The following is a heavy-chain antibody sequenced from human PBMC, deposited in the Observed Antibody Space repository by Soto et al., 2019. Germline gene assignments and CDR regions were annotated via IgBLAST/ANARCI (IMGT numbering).Heavy chain of an antibody. Sequence: SETLSLTCTVSGGSISSYYWSWIRQPPGKGLEWIGYIYYSGSTYYNPSLKSRVTISVDTSKNQFSLKLSSVTAADTAVYYCARPTRQWLGLRYYYGMDVWGQGTTVTVSS. D-gene: IGHD6-19*01. V-gene: IGHV4-59*12. CDR3: ARPTRQWLGLRYYYGMDV. J-gene: IGHJ6*02. CDR1: GGSISSYY. CDR2: IYYSGST.